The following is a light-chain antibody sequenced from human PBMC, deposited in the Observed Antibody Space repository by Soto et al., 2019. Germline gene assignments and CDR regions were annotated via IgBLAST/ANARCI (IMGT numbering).Light chain of an antibody. V-gene: IGKV3-20*01. Sequence: EIVLTQSPGTLSLSPGERATLSCRASQSVNNNYLAWYQQKPGQGPRLYIYGASTRATGIPDRFSGSGSGTDFTLTISRLEPEDFAVYYCQQYGSIPLTFGGGTQVEIK. CDR1: QSVNNNY. CDR3: QQYGSIPLT. J-gene: IGKJ4*01. CDR2: GAS.